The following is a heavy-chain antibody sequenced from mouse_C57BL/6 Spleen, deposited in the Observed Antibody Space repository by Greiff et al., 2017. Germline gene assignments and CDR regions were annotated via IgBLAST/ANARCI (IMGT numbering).Heavy chain of an antibody. V-gene: IGHV1-82*01. CDR1: GYAFSSSW. CDR3: ARSRVITTVVTPFDY. J-gene: IGHJ2*01. Sequence: VQLVESGPELVKPGASVKISCKASGYAFSSSWMNWVKQRPGKGLEWIGRIYPGDGDTNYNGKFKGKATLTADKSSSTAYMQLSSLTSEDSAVYFCARSRVITTVVTPFDYWGQGTTLTVSS. CDR2: IYPGDGDT. D-gene: IGHD1-1*01.